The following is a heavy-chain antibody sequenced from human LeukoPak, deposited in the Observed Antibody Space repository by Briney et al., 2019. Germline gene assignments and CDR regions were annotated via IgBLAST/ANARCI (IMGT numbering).Heavy chain of an antibody. CDR3: AKDGVEQWLAYYFDY. CDR1: GFTFSSYG. CDR2: ISYDGNNK. Sequence: GGSLRLSCAASGFTFSSYGMHWVRQAPGKGLEWVAVISYDGNNKYYADSVKGRLTISRDNSKNTLYVQMNSLRAEDTAVYYCAKDGVEQWLAYYFDYWGQGTLVTVSS. D-gene: IGHD6-19*01. V-gene: IGHV3-30*18. J-gene: IGHJ4*02.